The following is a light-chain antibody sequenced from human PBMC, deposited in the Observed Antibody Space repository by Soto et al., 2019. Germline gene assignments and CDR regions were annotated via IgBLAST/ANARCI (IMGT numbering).Light chain of an antibody. CDR2: GAS. J-gene: IGKJ1*01. V-gene: IGKV1-6*02. CDR3: LQEYNYPRT. CDR1: QGIRTE. Sequence: IQMTQSPSSLSAAVGDRVTITCRASQGIRTELGWYQQNPGKAPKLLIYGASTLQNGVPSRFSGNGSGTDFAPANSSLQPEDFATYYFLQEYNYPRTFGKRNRVDIK.